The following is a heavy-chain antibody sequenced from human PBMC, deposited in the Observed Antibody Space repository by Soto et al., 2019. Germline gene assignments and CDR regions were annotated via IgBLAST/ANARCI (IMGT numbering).Heavy chain of an antibody. J-gene: IGHJ5*02. Sequence: SETLSLTCTVSGGSISSGGYSWSFIRQHPGKGLEWIWYIYYSGSTYYNPSLKSRVTIPVHTSKNQFSLKLSSVTAADTAVYYCARAWITMVRGVITNWFDPWGQGTPVTVSS. V-gene: IGHV4-31*03. CDR1: GGSISSGGYS. D-gene: IGHD3-10*01. CDR3: ARAWITMVRGVITNWFDP. CDR2: IYYSGST.